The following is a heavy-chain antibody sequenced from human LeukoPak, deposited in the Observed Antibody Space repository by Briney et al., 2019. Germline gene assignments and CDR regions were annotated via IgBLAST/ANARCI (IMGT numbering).Heavy chain of an antibody. V-gene: IGHV1-2*06. CDR3: ARGMDSGGYRHRTAQQYRYFDL. CDR2: INPNSGGT. J-gene: IGHJ2*01. Sequence: ASVKVSCKASGYTFTGYYMHWVRQAPGQGLEWMGRINPNSGGTNYAQKFQGRATMTRDTSISTAYMELSRLRSDDTAVYYCARGMDSGGYRHRTAQQYRYFDLWGRGTLVTVSS. D-gene: IGHD3-22*01. CDR1: GYTFTGYY.